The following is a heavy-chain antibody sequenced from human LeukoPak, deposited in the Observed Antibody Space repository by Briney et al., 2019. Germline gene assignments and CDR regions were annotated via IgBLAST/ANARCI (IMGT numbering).Heavy chain of an antibody. CDR1: GFTFSSYE. J-gene: IGHJ4*02. V-gene: IGHV3-48*03. CDR2: ISSSGSTI. D-gene: IGHD5-12*01. CDR3: AREGEYGGYDCDY. Sequence: GGSLRLSCAASGFTFSSYEMNWVRQAPGKGLEWVSYISSSGSTIYYADSVKGRFTISRDNAKNSLYLQMNSLRAEDTAVYYCAREGEYGGYDCDYWGQGTLVTVSS.